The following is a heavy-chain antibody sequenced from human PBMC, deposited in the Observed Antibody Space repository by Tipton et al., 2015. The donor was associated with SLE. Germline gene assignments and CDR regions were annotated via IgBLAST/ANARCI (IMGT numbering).Heavy chain of an antibody. V-gene: IGHV3-66*02. Sequence: GSLRLSCAASGFTVSDNYMSWVRQAPGKGLEWVSVIYSDGRTYYADSVKGRFTISRDSSKNTMYLQMNSLRVEDTAVYYCARDWEEELRDSFHYWGQGTPITVSS. CDR2: IYSDGRT. J-gene: IGHJ4*02. CDR3: ARDWEEELRDSFHY. CDR1: GFTVSDNY. D-gene: IGHD1-26*01.